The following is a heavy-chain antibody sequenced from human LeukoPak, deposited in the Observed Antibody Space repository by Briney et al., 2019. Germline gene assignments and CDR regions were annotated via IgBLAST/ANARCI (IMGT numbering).Heavy chain of an antibody. J-gene: IGHJ4*02. CDR1: GFTLSSFD. V-gene: IGHV3-48*03. D-gene: IGHD6-13*01. CDR3: ASRVAAAGHHYFDY. CDR2: ISYSDSTT. Sequence: GGSLRLSCTASGFTLSSFDVNWVRQAPGKGLEWVSYISYSDSTTQYADSVKGRFTISRDNAKNSLYLQMNSLRAEDTAVYYCASRVAAAGHHYFDYWGQGTLVTVSS.